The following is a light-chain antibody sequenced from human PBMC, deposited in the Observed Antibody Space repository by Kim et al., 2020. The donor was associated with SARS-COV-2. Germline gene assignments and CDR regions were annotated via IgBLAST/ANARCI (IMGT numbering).Light chain of an antibody. V-gene: IGKV3-20*01. CDR3: QQYGYSLS. CDR1: QSVSSSY. J-gene: IGKJ4*01. CDR2: GAS. Sequence: LTPGERATLSCRASQSVSSSYLAWYQLKTGKATRIIIYGASSRATSIPDRISSSGSGTDFTLTISRLEPEDFAVYYCQQYGYSLSFGGGTKVDIK.